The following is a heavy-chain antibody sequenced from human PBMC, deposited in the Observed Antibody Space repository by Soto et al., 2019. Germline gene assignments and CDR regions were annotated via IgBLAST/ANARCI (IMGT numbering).Heavy chain of an antibody. J-gene: IGHJ5*02. CDR1: GGSIRSSNC. CDR2: IYHSGST. Sequence: PSETLSLTCAVSGGSIRSSNCWSFVRQPPGKGLEWIGEIYHSGSTNYNPSLKSRVTISVDKSKNQFSLKLSSVTAADTAVYYCARDSRKSTRIAAAGTGNFDPWGQGTLVTVSS. V-gene: IGHV4-4*02. CDR3: ARDSRKSTRIAAAGTGNFDP. D-gene: IGHD6-13*01.